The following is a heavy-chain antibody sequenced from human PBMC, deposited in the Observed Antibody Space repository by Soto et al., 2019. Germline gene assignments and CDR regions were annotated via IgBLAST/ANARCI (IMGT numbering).Heavy chain of an antibody. D-gene: IGHD3-9*01. CDR2: INAGNGNT. CDR3: AREGAILRYFDWHDAFDI. CDR1: GYTFTRYA. J-gene: IGHJ3*02. V-gene: IGHV1-3*01. Sequence: ASVKVSCKASGYTFTRYAMHWVRQAPGQRLEWMGWINAGNGNTKYSQKFQGRVTITRDTSASTAYMELSSLRSEDTAVYYCAREGAILRYFDWHDAFDIWGQGTMVTVSS.